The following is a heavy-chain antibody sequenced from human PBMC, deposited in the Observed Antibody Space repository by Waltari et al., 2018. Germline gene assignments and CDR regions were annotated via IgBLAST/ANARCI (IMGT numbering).Heavy chain of an antibody. CDR2: INPNSGGT. CDR1: GYTFTGYY. Sequence: QVQLVQSGAEVKKPGASVKVSCKASGYTFTGYYMHWVRQAPGQGLEWMGRINPNSGGTNYAQKVQGRVTMTRDTSISTAYMELSRLRSDDTAVYYCAREREMEVAFDIWGQGTMVTVSS. CDR3: AREREMEVAFDI. J-gene: IGHJ3*02. V-gene: IGHV1-2*06. D-gene: IGHD3-3*01.